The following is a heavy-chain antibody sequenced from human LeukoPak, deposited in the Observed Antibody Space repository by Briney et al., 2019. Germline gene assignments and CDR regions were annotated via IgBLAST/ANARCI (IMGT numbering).Heavy chain of an antibody. Sequence: SVKVSCKASGGTFSSYAISWVRQAPGQGLEWMGGIFPLSGTANYAQKFQGRVTITADTSTSTAYMELSSLRSEDTAVYYCARDRGTYYGLSYFDYWGQGTLVTVSS. CDR1: GGTFSSYA. J-gene: IGHJ4*02. D-gene: IGHD1-26*01. CDR3: ARDRGTYYGLSYFDY. CDR2: IFPLSGTA. V-gene: IGHV1-69*06.